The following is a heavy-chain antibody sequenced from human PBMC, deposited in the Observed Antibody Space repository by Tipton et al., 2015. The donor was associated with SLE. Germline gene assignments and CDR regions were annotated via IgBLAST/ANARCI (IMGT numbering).Heavy chain of an antibody. CDR2: IDYRDIT. CDR1: GGSVSSNY. Sequence: GLVKLSETLSLTCTVSGGSVSSNYWSWIRRPPGKGLEWIGYIDYRDITNYNPSLKSRVTMSIDTSKNQFSLKLSSVTAADTAVYYCAKDSGTYYFDFWGQGVLVNVSS. V-gene: IGHV4-59*02. D-gene: IGHD1-26*01. CDR3: AKDSGTYYFDF. J-gene: IGHJ4*02.